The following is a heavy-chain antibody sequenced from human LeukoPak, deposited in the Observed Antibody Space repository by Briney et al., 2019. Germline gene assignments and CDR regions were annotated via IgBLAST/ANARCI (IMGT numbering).Heavy chain of an antibody. CDR1: GFTFSSYT. CDR3: ARDLTTSGYTYGYGYFDY. V-gene: IGHV3-21*01. J-gene: IGHJ4*02. CDR2: ISSSSRYI. D-gene: IGHD5-18*01. Sequence: NPGGSLRLSCAASGFTFSSYTMNWVRQAPGKGLEWVSSISSSSRYIYYADSVKGRFTISRDNAKNSLYLQMNSLRAEDTAVYYCARDLTTSGYTYGYGYFDYWGQGTLVTVSS.